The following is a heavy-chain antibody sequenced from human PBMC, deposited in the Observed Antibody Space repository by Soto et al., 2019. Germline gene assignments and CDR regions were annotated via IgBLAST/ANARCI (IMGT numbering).Heavy chain of an antibody. V-gene: IGHV3-9*01. CDR1: GFTFDDYA. J-gene: IGHJ6*02. D-gene: IGHD6-13*01. CDR3: AKDMIAAAGTYYYYYGMDV. CDR2: ISWNSGSI. Sequence: SLRLSCAASGFTFDDYAMHWVRQAPGKGLEWVSGISWNSGSIGYADSVKGRFTISRDNAKNSLYLQMNSLRAEDTALYYCAKDMIAAAGTYYYYYGMDVWGQGTTVTVSS.